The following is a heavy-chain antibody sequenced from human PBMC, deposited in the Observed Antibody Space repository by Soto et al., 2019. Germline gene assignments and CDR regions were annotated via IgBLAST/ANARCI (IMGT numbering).Heavy chain of an antibody. CDR3: ASSYGTSWYGDY. CDR1: GGTFNNYA. Sequence: QLVLVQSGAEVKKPGSSVTGSCKASGGTFNNYAVTWVRQAPGQGLEWIGGIIPVIGSANYAQKFQGRVTISADESTSKAYMDLNSLRSEETAVYYCASSYGTSWYGDYWGQGTLVTVSS. V-gene: IGHV1-69*01. D-gene: IGHD6-13*01. J-gene: IGHJ4*02. CDR2: IIPVIGSA.